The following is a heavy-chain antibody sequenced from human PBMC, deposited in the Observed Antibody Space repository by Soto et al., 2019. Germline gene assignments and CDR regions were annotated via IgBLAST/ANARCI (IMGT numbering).Heavy chain of an antibody. CDR1: GFTIGANG. CDR3: AWDVGSGNYYKEVYYYYDMDV. CDR2: ISSYGGNI. Sequence: EVQLVESGGGLVQPGDSLRLSCAASGFTIGANGFHWVRQPPGKALEYISAISSYGGNIYYANSVKGRFTISRDNCKKTLYLQMGSLRAEDMGVYYCAWDVGSGNYYKEVYYYYDMDVWGKGTKVTVSS. D-gene: IGHD3-10*01. J-gene: IGHJ6*03. V-gene: IGHV3-64*01.